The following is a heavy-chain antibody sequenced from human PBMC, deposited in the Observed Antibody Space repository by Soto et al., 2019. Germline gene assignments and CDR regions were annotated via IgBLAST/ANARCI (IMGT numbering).Heavy chain of an antibody. CDR2: IYYSGRT. V-gene: IGHV4-39*01. J-gene: IGHJ4*02. CDR1: GESISSSSYY. Sequence: PSETLSLTCIVSGESISSSSYYWGWIRQPPGKGLEWIGSIYYSGRTYYNPSFKSRVTISIDTSKNQFSLKLSSVTATDTAVYYCDRQRKPVVTQVYFDHWGQGALVPVSS. CDR3: DRQRKPVVTQVYFDH. D-gene: IGHD2-21*02.